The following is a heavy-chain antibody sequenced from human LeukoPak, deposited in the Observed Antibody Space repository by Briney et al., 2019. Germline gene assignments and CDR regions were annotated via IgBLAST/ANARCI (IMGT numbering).Heavy chain of an antibody. V-gene: IGHV4-34*01. CDR2: INHSGST. J-gene: IGHJ3*02. CDR1: GGSFSGYY. D-gene: IGHD3-3*01. CDR3: ARGQLYYDFWSGYPGFDI. Sequence: SETLSLTCAVYGGSFSGYYWSWIRQPPGKGLEWIGEINHSGSTNYNPSLKSRVTISVDTSKNQFSLKLSSVTAADTAVYYCARGQLYYDFWSGYPGFDIWGQGTMVTVSS.